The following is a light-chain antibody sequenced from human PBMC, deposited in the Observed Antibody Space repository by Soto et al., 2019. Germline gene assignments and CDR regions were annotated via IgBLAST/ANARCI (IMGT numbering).Light chain of an antibody. CDR1: SSDVGAYKY. CDR3: PTYLVSNSVV. CDR2: EVT. Sequence: QSALTQPPSASGSPGQSVTISCTGTSSDVGAYKYVSWYQQYPGKAPKLMIYEVTKRPSGVPDRFSGSKSGNTASLTVSGLKDKEEADYYSPTYLVSNSVVFGG. J-gene: IGLJ2*01. V-gene: IGLV2-8*01.